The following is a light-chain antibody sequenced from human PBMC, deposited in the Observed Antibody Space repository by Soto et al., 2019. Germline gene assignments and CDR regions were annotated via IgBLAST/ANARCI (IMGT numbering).Light chain of an antibody. CDR2: KTS. Sequence: DIQMTQSPSTLSASVGDRVTITCRASQSISPWLAWYQQKPGKAPKVLLYKTSSLDSGVPSRFSGSGSGTEFTLTINSLQPDDFATYYCQQYHSFPYIFGQGTKLEI. J-gene: IGKJ2*01. CDR1: QSISPW. V-gene: IGKV1-5*03. CDR3: QQYHSFPYI.